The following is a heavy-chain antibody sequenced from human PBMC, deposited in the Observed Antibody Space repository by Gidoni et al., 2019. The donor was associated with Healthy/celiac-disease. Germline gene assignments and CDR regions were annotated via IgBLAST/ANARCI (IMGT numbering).Heavy chain of an antibody. Sequence: EVQLVQSGGGLVQPGRSLSFSCAASVFPFADSAMNWVRHAPGKGLEWVSGISWNSGSIGYADSVKGRFTISRDNAKNSLYLQMNSLRAEDTALYYCARLSGVGATTGAAGFDYWGQGTLVTVSS. CDR3: ARLSGVGATTGAAGFDY. CDR2: ISWNSGSI. CDR1: VFPFADSA. D-gene: IGHD1-26*01. V-gene: IGHV3-9*01. J-gene: IGHJ4*02.